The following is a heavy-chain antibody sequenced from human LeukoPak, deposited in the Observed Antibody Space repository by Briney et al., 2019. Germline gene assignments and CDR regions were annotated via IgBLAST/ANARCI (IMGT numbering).Heavy chain of an antibody. CDR2: TYYRSKWYN. Sequence: SQTLSLTCAISGDSVSSNSAAWNWIRQSPSRGLEWLGRTYYRSKWYNDYAVSVKSRITINPDTSKNQFSLQLNSVTPEDTAVYYCARGRQWSYSYYYYYMDVWGKGTTVTVSS. V-gene: IGHV6-1*01. J-gene: IGHJ6*03. CDR3: ARGRQWSYSYYYYYMDV. CDR1: GDSVSSNSAA. D-gene: IGHD3-10*01.